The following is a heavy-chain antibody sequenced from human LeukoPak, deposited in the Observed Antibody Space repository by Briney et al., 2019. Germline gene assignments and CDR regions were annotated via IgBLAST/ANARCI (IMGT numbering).Heavy chain of an antibody. CDR2: IYPGDSDT. CDR1: GYGFTSYW. Sequence: GESLQISCKGSGYGFTSYWIGWVRQMPGKGLEGMGIIYPGDSDTRYSPSFQGQVTISADKSISTAYLQWSSLKASDTAMYYCARHVRDELAVDYWGQGTLVTVSS. V-gene: IGHV5-51*01. CDR3: ARHVRDELAVDY. J-gene: IGHJ4*02.